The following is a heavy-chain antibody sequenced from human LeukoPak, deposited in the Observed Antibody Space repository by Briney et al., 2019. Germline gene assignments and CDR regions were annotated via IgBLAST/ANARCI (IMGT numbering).Heavy chain of an antibody. CDR1: GFTFSSYS. CDR3: ARDWGSSGWRYYYYGMDV. Sequence: PGGSLRLPCAASGFTFSSYSMNWVRQAPGKGLEWVSSISSSSSYIYYADSVKGRFTISRDNAKNSLYLQMNSLRAEDTAVYYCARDWGSSGWRYYYYGMDVWGKGTTVTVSS. V-gene: IGHV3-21*01. J-gene: IGHJ6*04. D-gene: IGHD6-19*01. CDR2: ISSSSSYI.